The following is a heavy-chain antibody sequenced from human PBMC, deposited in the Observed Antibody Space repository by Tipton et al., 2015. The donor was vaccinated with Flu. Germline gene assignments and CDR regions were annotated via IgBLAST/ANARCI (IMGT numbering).Heavy chain of an antibody. CDR3: AKDRSRVVVGLVAAD. Sequence: SLRLSCAASGFTFSAYAMSWVRQAPGKGLEWVSTIGVRGSGTYYAGSVKGRFTISRDNSKNTLYLQMTSLRVEDTAIYYCAKDRSRVVVGLVAADWGQGTPVTVSS. V-gene: IGHV3-23*01. CDR1: GFTFSAYA. D-gene: IGHD2-15*01. J-gene: IGHJ4*02. CDR2: IGVRGSGT.